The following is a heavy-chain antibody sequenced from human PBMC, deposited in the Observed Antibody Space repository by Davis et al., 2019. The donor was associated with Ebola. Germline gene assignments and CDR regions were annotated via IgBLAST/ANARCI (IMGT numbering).Heavy chain of an antibody. CDR3: ARGPFDYSNYVYYYYGMDV. CDR2: ISAYNGNT. J-gene: IGHJ6*02. D-gene: IGHD4-11*01. V-gene: IGHV1-18*01. CDR1: GYTFTSYG. Sequence: AASVKVSCKASGYTFTSYGISWVRQAPGQGLEWMGWISAYNGNTNYAQKLQGRVTMTTDTSTSTAYMELRSLRSDDTAVYYCARGPFDYSNYVYYYYGMDVWGQGTTVTVSS.